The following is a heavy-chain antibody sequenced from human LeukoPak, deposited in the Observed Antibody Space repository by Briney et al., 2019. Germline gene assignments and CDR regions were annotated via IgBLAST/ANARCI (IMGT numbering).Heavy chain of an antibody. D-gene: IGHD2-2*02. CDR3: AKEGCDGGTRCYRESNWFDP. Sequence: HPGGSLRLSCAASGFTLSSYAMSWVRQAPGKGLEWVSAISGSGGSTYYADSVKGRFTISRDNSKNTLYLQMNSLRAEDTAVYYCAKEGCDGGTRCYRESNWFDPWGQGTLVTVSS. CDR2: ISGSGGST. V-gene: IGHV3-23*01. J-gene: IGHJ5*02. CDR1: GFTLSSYA.